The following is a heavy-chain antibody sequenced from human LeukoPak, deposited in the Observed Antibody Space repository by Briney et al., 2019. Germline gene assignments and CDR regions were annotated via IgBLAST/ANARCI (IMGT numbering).Heavy chain of an antibody. J-gene: IGHJ6*02. Sequence: GGSLRLSCAASGFTFSSYAMSWVRQAPGKGLEWVSAISGSGGNTYHADSAKGRFTISRDNSKSTLDLQMNSLRAEDTAVYYCAKWVPRSLESIYGMDVWGQGTTVIVSS. CDR3: AKWVPRSLESIYGMDV. D-gene: IGHD3-3*01. CDR2: ISGSGGNT. CDR1: GFTFSSYA. V-gene: IGHV3-23*01.